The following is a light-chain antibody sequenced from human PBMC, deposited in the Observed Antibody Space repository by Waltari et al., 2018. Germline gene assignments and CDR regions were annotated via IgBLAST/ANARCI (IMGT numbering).Light chain of an antibody. CDR2: DVI. J-gene: IGLJ2*01. CDR3: SSYTSSSTVV. V-gene: IGLV2-14*03. CDR1: SSDVGGYNY. Sequence: QSALTHPASVSGSPGQSITISCTGTSSDVGGYNYVSWYQQNPGKAPKLMIYDVINRPSGVSNRFSGSKSGNTASLTISGLQAEDEADYYCSSYTSSSTVVFGGGTKLTVL.